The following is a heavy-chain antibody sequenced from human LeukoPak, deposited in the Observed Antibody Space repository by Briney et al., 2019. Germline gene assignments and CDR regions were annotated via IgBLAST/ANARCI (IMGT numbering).Heavy chain of an antibody. CDR2: IWFDGSDK. J-gene: IGHJ6*03. Sequence: PGGSLRLSCAASGFTFSRSAMQWVRQAPGKGLEWVAAIWFDGSDKFYADSVKGRFTISRDNSKSTLYLQMNSLRAEDTAMYYCGKDGSLSGIYYIDVWGKGTTVTVYS. CDR3: GKDGSLSGIYYIDV. D-gene: IGHD3-10*01. CDR1: GFTFSRSA. V-gene: IGHV3-33*06.